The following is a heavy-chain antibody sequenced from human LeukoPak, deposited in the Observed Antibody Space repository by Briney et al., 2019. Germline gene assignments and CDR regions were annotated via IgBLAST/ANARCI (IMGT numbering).Heavy chain of an antibody. CDR2: INPNSGGT. J-gene: IGHJ5*02. CDR3: ARDWAIVGATSFQGWFDP. D-gene: IGHD1-26*01. Sequence: ASVTVSCKASGYTFTGYYMHWVRQAPGQGLEWMGWINPNSGGTNYAQKFQGRVTMTRDTSISTAYMELSRLRSDDTAVYYCARDWAIVGATSFQGWFDPWGQGTLVTVSS. CDR1: GYTFTGYY. V-gene: IGHV1-2*02.